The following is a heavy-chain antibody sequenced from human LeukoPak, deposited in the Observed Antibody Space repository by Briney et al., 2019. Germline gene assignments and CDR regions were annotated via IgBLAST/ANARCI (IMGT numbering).Heavy chain of an antibody. CDR1: VYTFTVYY. V-gene: IGHV1-2*02. CDR3: AGSYSSDDAFDI. D-gene: IGHD4-11*01. J-gene: IGHJ3*02. Sequence: ASVTVSLKASVYTFTVYYMHVLRQAPAQGLEWMGWIKPNSGGTNHAQKVQGRVTMTRDTSISTAYMERSRLRSDDTAVYYCAGSYSSDDAFDIWGQGKMVTVSS. CDR2: IKPNSGGT.